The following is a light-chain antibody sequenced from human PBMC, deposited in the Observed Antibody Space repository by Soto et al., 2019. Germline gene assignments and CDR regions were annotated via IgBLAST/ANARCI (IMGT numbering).Light chain of an antibody. Sequence: QSALTQPASVSGSPGQSITLSCTGTXXXIGGYDYVSWYQRHPGKAPKLIIYDVNNRPSGVSNRFSGSKSGNTASLTISGLQAEDEADYYCTSYASGSSHVVFGGGTKVTVL. V-gene: IGLV2-14*01. CDR2: DVN. CDR3: TSYASGSSHVV. J-gene: IGLJ2*01. CDR1: XXXIGGYDY.